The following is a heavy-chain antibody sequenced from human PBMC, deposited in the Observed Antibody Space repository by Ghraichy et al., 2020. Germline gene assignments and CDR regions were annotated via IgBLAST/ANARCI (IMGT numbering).Heavy chain of an antibody. CDR1: GASISIFY. CDR2: IYYSGST. CDR3: AKHLCGAGCYWAFDI. V-gene: IGHV4-59*08. Sequence: SETLSLTCSVSGASISIFYWSWIRQPPGKGLEWLGHIYYSGSTNYSPSLKSRVTISLDTSKNQFSLELSSVTAADTAVYYCAKHLCGAGCYWAFDIWGQGTLVTVSS. J-gene: IGHJ3*02. D-gene: IGHD2-21*02.